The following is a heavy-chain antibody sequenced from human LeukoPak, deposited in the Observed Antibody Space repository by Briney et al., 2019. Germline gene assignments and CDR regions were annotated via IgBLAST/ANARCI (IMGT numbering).Heavy chain of an antibody. Sequence: SETLSLTCTVSGGSISSGGYYWSWIRQPPGKSLEWIGYIYHSGSTYYNPSLKSRVTISVDRSKNQFSLKLSSVTAADTAVYYCARDPFRTGSNAFDIWGQGTMVTVSS. CDR3: ARDPFRTGSNAFDI. CDR1: GGSISSGGYY. CDR2: IYHSGST. V-gene: IGHV4-30-2*01. D-gene: IGHD3-10*01. J-gene: IGHJ3*02.